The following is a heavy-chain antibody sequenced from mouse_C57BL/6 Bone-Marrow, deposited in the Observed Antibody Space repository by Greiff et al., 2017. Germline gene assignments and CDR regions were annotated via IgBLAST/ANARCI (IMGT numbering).Heavy chain of an antibody. CDR3: ATVSTMVTTGGFAY. Sequence: VQLQQSGAELVKPGASVKLSCKASGYTFTSYWMQWVKQRPGQGLEWIGEIDPSDSDTNYNQKFKGKATLTVDTSSSTAYMQLSSLTSEDAAVYYCATVSTMVTTGGFAYWGQGTLVTVSA. V-gene: IGHV1-50*01. CDR2: IDPSDSDT. J-gene: IGHJ3*01. D-gene: IGHD2-2*01. CDR1: GYTFTSYW.